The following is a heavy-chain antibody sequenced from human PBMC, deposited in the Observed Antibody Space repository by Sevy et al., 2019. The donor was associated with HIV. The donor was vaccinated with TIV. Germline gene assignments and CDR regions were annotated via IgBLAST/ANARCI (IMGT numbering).Heavy chain of an antibody. V-gene: IGHV3-72*01. CDR3: TTHADIAAAGRVFDY. J-gene: IGHJ4*02. D-gene: IGHD6-13*01. CDR2: IRNEADSYTT. CDR1: GFTFSDHY. Sequence: GGSLRLSCAASGFTFSDHYMEWVRQAPGKGLEWVGRIRNEADSYTTEYAASVKGRFTISRDDSENSLYLLMNSLKTEDTAVYYCTTHADIAAAGRVFDYWGQGTLVTVSS.